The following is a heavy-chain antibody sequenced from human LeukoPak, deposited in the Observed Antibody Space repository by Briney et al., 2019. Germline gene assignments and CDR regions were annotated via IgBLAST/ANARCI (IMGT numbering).Heavy chain of an antibody. CDR2: ITTSSYI. CDR1: GFTFSTYY. D-gene: IGHD2-15*01. CDR3: ARASGGSCYDY. V-gene: IGHV3-21*06. J-gene: IGHJ4*02. Sequence: PGGSLRLSCVASGFTFSTYYMNWVRQAPGKGLEWVSSITTSSYIYYADSVKGRFTISGDDAKNSLYLQMNSLRAEDTAVYYCARASGGSCYDYWGQGTLVTVSS.